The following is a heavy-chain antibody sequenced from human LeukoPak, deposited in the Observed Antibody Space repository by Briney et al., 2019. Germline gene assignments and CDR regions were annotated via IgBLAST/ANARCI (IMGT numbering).Heavy chain of an antibody. CDR3: AREERYSGYYDAFDI. D-gene: IGHD5-12*01. Sequence: GASVKVSCKASGYTFTGYYMHWVRQAPGRGLEWMGWINPNSGGTNYAQKFQGRVTMTRDTSISTAYMELSRLRSDDTAVYYCAREERYSGYYDAFDIWGQGTMVTVSS. CDR2: INPNSGGT. J-gene: IGHJ3*02. V-gene: IGHV1-2*02. CDR1: GYTFTGYY.